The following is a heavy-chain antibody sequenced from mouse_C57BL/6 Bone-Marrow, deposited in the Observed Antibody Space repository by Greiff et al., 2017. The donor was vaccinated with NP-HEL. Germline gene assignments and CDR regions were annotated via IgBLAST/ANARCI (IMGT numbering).Heavy chain of an antibody. CDR1: GFSLSTFGMG. CDR2: IWWDDDK. J-gene: IGHJ2*01. V-gene: IGHV8-8*01. Sequence: QVTLNESGPGILQPSQTLSLSCSFSGFSLSTFGMGVGWIRQPSGQGLVWLAHIWWDDDKYYNPALKSPLTISKDTSKNQVFLKIANVDTADTATYYCARIDGSSPYYFDYWGQGTTLTVSS. D-gene: IGHD1-1*01. CDR3: ARIDGSSPYYFDY.